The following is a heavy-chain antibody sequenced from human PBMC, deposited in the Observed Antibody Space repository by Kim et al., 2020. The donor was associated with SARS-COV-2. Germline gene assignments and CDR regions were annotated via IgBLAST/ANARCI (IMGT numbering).Heavy chain of an antibody. J-gene: IGHJ5*02. D-gene: IGHD6-13*01. CDR3: ARRRGVAAAGANWFDP. V-gene: IGHV1-69*02. Sequence: KFQGRVTITADKSTSTAYMELSSRRSEDTAVYYCARRRGVAAAGANWFDPWGQGTLVTVSS.